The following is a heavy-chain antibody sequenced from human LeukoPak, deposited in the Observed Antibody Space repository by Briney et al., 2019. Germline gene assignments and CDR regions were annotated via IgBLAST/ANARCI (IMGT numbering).Heavy chain of an antibody. V-gene: IGHV3-21*01. CDR1: GFTFSTYS. Sequence: GGSLRLSCAASGFTFSTYSMNWVRQAPGKGLEWVSSISSSSSYIYYADSVKGRFSISRDDAKNSLFLQMNGLRAEDTAVYYCARDMTTATTCYLQHWGQGTLVTVSS. CDR2: ISSSSSYI. D-gene: IGHD4-17*01. CDR3: ARDMTTATTCYLQH. J-gene: IGHJ1*01.